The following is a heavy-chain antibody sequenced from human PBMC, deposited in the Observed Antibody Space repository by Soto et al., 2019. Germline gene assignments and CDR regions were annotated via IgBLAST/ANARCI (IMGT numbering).Heavy chain of an antibody. D-gene: IGHD3-16*01. CDR2: IKPDGSVT. CDR3: FGGNGGPQ. CDR1: DFTFRTSW. J-gene: IGHJ4*02. Sequence: AGGSLRLSCETSDFTFRTSWMNWVRQAPGKGLEWVANIKPDGSVTNYEDSVKGRFTISRDNVRNSVSLQMNSLRVEDTAVYFCFGGNGGPQWGQGXLVTVYS. V-gene: IGHV3-7*03.